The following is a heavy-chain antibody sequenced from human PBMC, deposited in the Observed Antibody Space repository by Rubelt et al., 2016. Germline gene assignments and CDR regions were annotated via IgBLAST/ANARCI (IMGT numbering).Heavy chain of an antibody. CDR1: GYSFISNW. J-gene: IGHJ3*02. CDR2: ISPGDSDT. CDR3: ARQWGSTSSDAFDI. D-gene: IGHD2-2*01. V-gene: IGHV5-51*01. Sequence: EVQLVQSGAEVKKPGESLKISCKGSGYSFISNWIGWVRQMPGKGLEWMGIISPGDSDTRYSPAFQGQVTISADKSVSTASLQWSNLKASDTAMYYCARQWGSTSSDAFDIWGQGTMVTVSS.